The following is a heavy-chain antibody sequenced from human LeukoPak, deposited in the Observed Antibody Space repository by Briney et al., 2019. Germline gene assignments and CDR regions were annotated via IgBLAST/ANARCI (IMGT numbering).Heavy chain of an antibody. J-gene: IGHJ4*02. D-gene: IGHD6-13*01. CDR2: ISSSHGYI. V-gene: IGHV3-21*01. Sequence: PGGSLRLSCAASGFTFSTYSMNWVRQAPGKGLEWVSSISSSHGYIYYSDSVKGRFSISRDNAKNSLYLQMNGLRAEDTAVYYCAKFGADYSSSWMDYWGQGTLVTVSS. CDR3: AKFGADYSSSWMDY. CDR1: GFTFSTYS.